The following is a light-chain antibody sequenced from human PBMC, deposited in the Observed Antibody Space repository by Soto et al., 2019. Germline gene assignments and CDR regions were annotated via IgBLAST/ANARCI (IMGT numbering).Light chain of an antibody. CDR3: QQSYSTPPT. Sequence: DIQMTQSPSSLSASVGDRVTITCRASQSISSYLNWYQQKPGKAPKILIYAASSLQSGVPSRFSGSGSGTDFTLTISSLQPEDFATYYGQQSYSTPPTFGQGTKVEIK. V-gene: IGKV1-39*01. CDR2: AAS. CDR1: QSISSY. J-gene: IGKJ1*01.